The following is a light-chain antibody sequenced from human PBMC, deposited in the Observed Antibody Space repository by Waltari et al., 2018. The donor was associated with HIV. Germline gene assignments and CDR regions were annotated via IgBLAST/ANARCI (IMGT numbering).Light chain of an antibody. J-gene: IGKJ3*01. Sequence: DVQMTQSPSSLSASLGDRVTITCQASPDIRNFLNWYQQKPGKAPELLIHDAYTLETGVPSRFSVSGSGTHFTLTISGLQPEDIATYFCQHYDGLPITFGPGTKLEVK. CDR1: PDIRNF. CDR3: QHYDGLPIT. CDR2: DAY. V-gene: IGKV1-33*01.